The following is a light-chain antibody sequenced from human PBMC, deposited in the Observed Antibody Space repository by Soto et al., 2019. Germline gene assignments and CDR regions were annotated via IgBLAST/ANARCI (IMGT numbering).Light chain of an antibody. J-gene: IGLJ1*01. CDR2: EGH. CDR3: CLYIGATTYV. Sequence: QSALAQPPCVSGTPGHSITIPHTGTSGFVWSFSLVSWYHQHPRKSPKVFISEGHRRPAGVRDRLSGSASVKSASLTFSGRQAGDEADYFCCLYIGATTYVFGTGSKVTVL. CDR1: SGFVWSFSL. V-gene: IGLV2-23*01.